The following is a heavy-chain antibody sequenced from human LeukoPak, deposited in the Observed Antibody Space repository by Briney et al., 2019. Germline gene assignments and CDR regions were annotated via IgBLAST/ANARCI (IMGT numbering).Heavy chain of an antibody. J-gene: IGHJ3*01. V-gene: IGHV3-48*03. D-gene: IGHD5-12*01. CDR2: XWSSGSPT. CDR1: GFTFSSYE. Sequence: PGGSPRLSCTASGFTFSSYEMXXVXXXXXXXXXXXSXXWSSGSPTHYADXVXGXFTISRDNAKNSLYLQMSSLRADDTAVYYCARELTDVAGDGLDVWGQGTVVTVSS. CDR3: ARELTDVAGDGLDV.